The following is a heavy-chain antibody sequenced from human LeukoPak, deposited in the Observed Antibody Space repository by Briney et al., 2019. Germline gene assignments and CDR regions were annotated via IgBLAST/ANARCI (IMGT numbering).Heavy chain of an antibody. Sequence: WETLSLTRTVSGGSISSSNYYWGWSPQPPGKVLEWIGSIYYSRSTYYNPSRKSRITLSVDTPKNPYSLQLRSVTAADTAVYYCARHPQRRLGVTTWGPYYYGMDVWGQGTTVTVSS. J-gene: IGHJ6*02. CDR1: GGSISSSNYY. D-gene: IGHD2-21*02. CDR2: IYYSRST. CDR3: ARHPQRRLGVTTWGPYYYGMDV. V-gene: IGHV4-39*01.